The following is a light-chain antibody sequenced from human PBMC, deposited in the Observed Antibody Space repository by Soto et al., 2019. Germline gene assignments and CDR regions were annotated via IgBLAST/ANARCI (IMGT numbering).Light chain of an antibody. J-gene: IGKJ1*01. Sequence: EIVMTQSPATLSVSPGERATLSCRASQSINSNLVWYQQKPGQAPRLLIYGASTRATGIPARFSGSGSGTEITLTISSLQSEDFAVYYCQQYNNWLWTFGQGTKVEIK. V-gene: IGKV3-15*01. CDR2: GAS. CDR3: QQYNNWLWT. CDR1: QSINSN.